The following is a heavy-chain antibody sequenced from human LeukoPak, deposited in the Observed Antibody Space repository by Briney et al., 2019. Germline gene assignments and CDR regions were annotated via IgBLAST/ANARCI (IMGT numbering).Heavy chain of an antibody. J-gene: IGHJ4*02. CDR2: IYSTGNT. D-gene: IGHD5-18*01. Sequence: SQTLSLTCTVSGGSLSSGDRYWRWIRQSPGKGLEWIGYIYSTGNTYYNPSLKSRVIISVDTSKNQFSLELNSVTAADTAVYYCARDSYSYGYGGFDYWGQGILVTVSS. CDR3: ARDSYSYGYGGFDY. V-gene: IGHV4-30-4*01. CDR1: GGSLSSGDRY.